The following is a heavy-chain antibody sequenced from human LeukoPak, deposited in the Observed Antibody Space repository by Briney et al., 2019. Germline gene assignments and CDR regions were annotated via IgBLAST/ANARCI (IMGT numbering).Heavy chain of an antibody. CDR2: ISGSGGST. J-gene: IGHJ4*02. CDR1: GFTFSSYA. CDR3: AKTLYDFWSGYYGPFDY. Sequence: GGSLRLSCAASGFTFSSYAMSWVRQAPGKGLEWVSAISGSGGSTYYADSVKGRFTISRGNSKNTLYLQMNSLRAEDTAVYYCAKTLYDFWSGYYGPFDYWGQGTLVTVSS. D-gene: IGHD3-3*01. V-gene: IGHV3-23*01.